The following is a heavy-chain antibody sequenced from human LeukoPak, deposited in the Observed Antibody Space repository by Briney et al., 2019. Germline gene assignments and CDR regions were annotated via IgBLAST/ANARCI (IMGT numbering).Heavy chain of an antibody. CDR1: GGSISDYY. V-gene: IGHV4-4*07. CDR3: ARMVQGYSSVWPETGTNWFAP. Sequence: SETLSLTCTVSGGSISDYYWSWIRQPAGKGLEWIGRIYSSGSTNYNPSLKSRVTISVDKSKNQFSLKMTSVTAADTAVYYCARMVQGYSSVWPETGTNWFAPWGQGSLVTVSS. J-gene: IGHJ5*01. D-gene: IGHD6-19*01. CDR2: IYSSGST.